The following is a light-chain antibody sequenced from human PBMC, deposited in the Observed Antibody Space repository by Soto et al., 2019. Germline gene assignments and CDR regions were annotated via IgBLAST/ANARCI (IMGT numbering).Light chain of an antibody. Sequence: DIQMTQSPSTLSASVGDRVTITCRASQSISSWLAWYQQKPGKAPKLLIYKASSLETGVTSRFSGSGSGTEFTLIISSLQPDDFASYYCQQDGSSSPWTFGQGTKVEIK. V-gene: IGKV1-5*03. CDR1: QSISSW. J-gene: IGKJ1*01. CDR2: KAS. CDR3: QQDGSSSPWT.